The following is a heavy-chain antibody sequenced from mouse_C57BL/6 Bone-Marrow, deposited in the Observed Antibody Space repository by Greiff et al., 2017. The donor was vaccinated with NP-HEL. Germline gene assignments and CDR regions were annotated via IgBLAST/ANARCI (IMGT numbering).Heavy chain of an antibody. CDR1: GYAFSSSW. D-gene: IGHD1-1*01. CDR2: IYPGDGDT. Sequence: QVQLQQSGPELVKPGASVKISCKASGYAFSSSWMNWVKQRPGKGLEWIGRIYPGDGDTNYNGKFKGKATLTADKSSSTAYMQLSSLTSEDSAVYFCARGVTTVPYFDYWGQGTTLTVSS. CDR3: ARGVTTVPYFDY. V-gene: IGHV1-82*01. J-gene: IGHJ2*01.